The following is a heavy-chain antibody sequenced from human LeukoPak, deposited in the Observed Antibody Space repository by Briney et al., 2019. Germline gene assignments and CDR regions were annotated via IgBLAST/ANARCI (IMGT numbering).Heavy chain of an antibody. CDR2: VYYTGST. Sequence: SETLSLTCTVSGRSISSSSYYWRWLRQPPGKGLEWIGSVYYTGSTYYNSSLKSRATISEDTSKNQFSLKLSSVTAADTAVYYCARDVLWFGEHFDIWGQGTLVTVSS. CDR3: ARDVLWFGEHFDI. D-gene: IGHD3-10*01. CDR1: GRSISSSSYY. V-gene: IGHV4-39*07. J-gene: IGHJ4*02.